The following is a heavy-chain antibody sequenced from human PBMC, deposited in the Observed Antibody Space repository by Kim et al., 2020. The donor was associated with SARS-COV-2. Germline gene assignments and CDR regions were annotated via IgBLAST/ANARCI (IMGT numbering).Heavy chain of an antibody. CDR1: GYSISSGYY. CDR3: ARRYGSGMYNWFDP. CDR2: IYHSGST. Sequence: SETLSLTCTVSGYSISSGYYWGWIRQPPGKGLEWIGSIYHSGSTYYNPSLKSRVTISVDTSKNQFSLKLSSVTAADTAVYYCARRYGSGMYNWFDPWGQG. D-gene: IGHD3-10*01. V-gene: IGHV4-38-2*02. J-gene: IGHJ5*02.